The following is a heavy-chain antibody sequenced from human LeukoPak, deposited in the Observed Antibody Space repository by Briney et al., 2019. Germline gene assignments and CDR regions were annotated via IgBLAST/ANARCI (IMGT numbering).Heavy chain of an antibody. V-gene: IGHV1-46*01. D-gene: IGHD5-12*01. CDR3: ARDFLSGGYDLLGY. CDR1: GYTFTSYY. Sequence: ASVKVSCKASGYTFTSYYMHWVRQAPGQGLEWMGIINPSGGSTSYAQKFQGRVTMTRDMSTSTVYMELRSLRSDDTAVYYCARDFLSGGYDLLGYWGQGTLVTVSS. J-gene: IGHJ4*02. CDR2: INPSGGST.